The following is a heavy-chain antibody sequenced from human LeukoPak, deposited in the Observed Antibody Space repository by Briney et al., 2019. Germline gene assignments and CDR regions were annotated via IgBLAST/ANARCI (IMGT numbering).Heavy chain of an antibody. V-gene: IGHV3-23*01. CDR1: GFTFSSYA. D-gene: IGHD2-15*01. CDR3: AKVGYCSGGSCKGRSYYYYYMDV. J-gene: IGHJ6*03. Sequence: PGGPLRLSCAASGFTFSSYAMSWVRQAPGKGLEWVSAISGSGGSTYYADSVKGRFTISRDNSKNTLYLQMNSLRAEDTAVYYCAKVGYCSGGSCKGRSYYYYYMDVWGKGTTVTVSS. CDR2: ISGSGGST.